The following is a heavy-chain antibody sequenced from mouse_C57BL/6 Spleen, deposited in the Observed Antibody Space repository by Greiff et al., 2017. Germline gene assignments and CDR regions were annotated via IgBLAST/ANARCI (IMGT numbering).Heavy chain of an antibody. V-gene: IGHV1-55*01. CDR3: ARSLTGTRDFDD. Sequence: QVQLQQPGAELVKPGASVKMSCKASGYTFTSYWITWVKQRPGQGLEWFGDIYPGSGSTNYNEKFKSKATLTVDTSSSTAYMQLSSLTSEDSAVYYCARSLTGTRDFDDWGQGTTLTVSS. J-gene: IGHJ2*01. D-gene: IGHD4-1*01. CDR2: IYPGSGST. CDR1: GYTFTSYW.